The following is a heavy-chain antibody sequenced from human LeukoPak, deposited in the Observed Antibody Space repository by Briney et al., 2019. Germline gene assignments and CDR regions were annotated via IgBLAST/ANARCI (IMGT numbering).Heavy chain of an antibody. J-gene: IGHJ5*02. Sequence: ASVKVSCKASGYTFIGYYIHWVRQAPGQGLEWMGGLNPDTGSTNYAQKFQARVIMTRDTSINTAYMELRRLRYDDTAMYFCARESFSGSGGLNWFAPWGQGTLVTVSA. CDR1: GYTFIGYY. CDR2: LNPDTGST. D-gene: IGHD3-10*01. CDR3: ARESFSGSGGLNWFAP. V-gene: IGHV1-2*02.